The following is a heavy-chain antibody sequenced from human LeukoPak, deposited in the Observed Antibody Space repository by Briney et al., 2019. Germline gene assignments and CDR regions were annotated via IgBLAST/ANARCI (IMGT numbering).Heavy chain of an antibody. CDR1: GFTLSSHW. Sequence: GGSLRLSCAASGFTLSSHWMNWVRQAPGKGLEWVANIEQDGSEKNYVDSVKGRFTISRDDAKNSLFLQMNSLRAEDTAVYYCARDETYALDYWGQGTLVTVSS. V-gene: IGHV3-7*01. J-gene: IGHJ4*02. CDR2: IEQDGSEK. D-gene: IGHD4-17*01. CDR3: ARDETYALDY.